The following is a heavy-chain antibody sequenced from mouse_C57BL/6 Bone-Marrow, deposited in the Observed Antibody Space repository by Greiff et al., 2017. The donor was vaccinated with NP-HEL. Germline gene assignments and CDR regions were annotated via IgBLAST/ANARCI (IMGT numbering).Heavy chain of an antibody. Sequence: VQLQQSGPELVKPGASVKISCKASGYAFSSSWMNWVKQRPGTGLEWIGRIYPGDGDTNYNGKFKGKATLTEDKSSSTAYMQLRSLESEDSAVYFCARRYYGSRYVSYYYAMDYWGQGTSVTVSS. CDR3: ARRYYGSRYVSYYYAMDY. CDR2: IYPGDGDT. V-gene: IGHV1-82*01. D-gene: IGHD1-1*01. J-gene: IGHJ4*01. CDR1: GYAFSSSW.